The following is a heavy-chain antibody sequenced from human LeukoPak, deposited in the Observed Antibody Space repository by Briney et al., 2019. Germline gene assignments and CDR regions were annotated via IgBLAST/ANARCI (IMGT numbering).Heavy chain of an antibody. CDR2: ISGSGGST. CDR3: AKASPLGYYDSSGYLDY. Sequence: GGSLRLSCAASGFTFSSYAMSWVRQAPGKGLEWVSAISGSGGSTYYADSVKGRFTISRDNSKNTLYLQMNSLRAEDTAVYYCAKASPLGYYDSSGYLDYWGQGTLVTVSS. D-gene: IGHD3-22*01. J-gene: IGHJ4*02. V-gene: IGHV3-23*01. CDR1: GFTFSSYA.